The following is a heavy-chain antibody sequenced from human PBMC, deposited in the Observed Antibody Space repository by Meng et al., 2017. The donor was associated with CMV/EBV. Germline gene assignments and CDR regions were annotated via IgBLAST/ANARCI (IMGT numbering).Heavy chain of an antibody. CDR2: ISAYNGNT. V-gene: IGHV1-18*01. D-gene: IGHD2-2*01. CDR1: GYTFTSYG. CDR3: ARSVPAAMEYSSSPGNYYGMDV. Sequence: ASVKVSCKASGYTFTSYGISWVRQAPGQGLEWMGWISAYNGNTNYAQKLQDRVTMTTDTSTSTAYMELRSLRSDDTAVYYCARSVPAAMEYSSSPGNYYGMDVWGQGTTVTVSS. J-gene: IGHJ6*02.